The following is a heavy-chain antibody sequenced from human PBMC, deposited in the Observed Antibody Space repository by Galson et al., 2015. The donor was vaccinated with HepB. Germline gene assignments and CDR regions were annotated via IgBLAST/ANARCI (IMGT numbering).Heavy chain of an antibody. Sequence: SLRLSCAASGFTFSSYGMHWVRQAPGKGLEWVAVIWYDGSNKYYADSVKGRFTISRDNSKNTLYLQMNSLRAEDTAVYYCARDGLSVVVVAANRGWFDPWGQGTLVTVSS. D-gene: IGHD2-15*01. CDR1: GFTFSSYG. V-gene: IGHV3-33*08. CDR3: ARDGLSVVVVAANRGWFDP. CDR2: IWYDGSNK. J-gene: IGHJ5*02.